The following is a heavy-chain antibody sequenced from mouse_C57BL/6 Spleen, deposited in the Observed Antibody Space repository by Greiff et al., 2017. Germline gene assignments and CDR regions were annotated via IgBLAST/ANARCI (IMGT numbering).Heavy chain of an antibody. D-gene: IGHD4-1*01. CDR3: AGGANWVFAY. V-gene: IGHV7-1*01. Sequence: EVKLMESGGGLVQSGRSLRLSCATSGFTFSDFYMEWVRQAPGKGLEWIAASRNKANDYTTEYIASVKGRFIVSRDTSQSILYLQMNALRAEDTAIYYCAGGANWVFAYWGQGTLVTVSA. J-gene: IGHJ3*01. CDR1: GFTFSDFY. CDR2: SRNKANDYTT.